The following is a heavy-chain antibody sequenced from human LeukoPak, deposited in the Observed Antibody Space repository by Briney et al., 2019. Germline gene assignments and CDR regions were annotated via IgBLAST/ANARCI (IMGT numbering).Heavy chain of an antibody. CDR1: GYTFNTYG. J-gene: IGHJ5*02. CDR3: ARGVGGYCSGGSCYSGPNWFDP. D-gene: IGHD2-15*01. Sequence: ASVKVSCKSSGYTFNTYGITWVRQAPGQGLEWMGWISGYNGKTKYAQKIQDRVTMTTDTSTTTAYMELRSLRSDDTAVYYCARGVGGYCSGGSCYSGPNWFDPWGQGTLVTVSS. CDR2: ISGYNGKT. V-gene: IGHV1-18*01.